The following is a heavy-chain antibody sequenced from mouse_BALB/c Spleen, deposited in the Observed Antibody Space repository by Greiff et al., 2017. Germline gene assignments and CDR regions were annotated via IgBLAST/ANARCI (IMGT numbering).Heavy chain of an antibody. D-gene: IGHD1-1*02. Sequence: VQLQQSGAELVKPGASVKLSCTASGFNIKDTYMHWVKQRPEQGLEWIGRIDPANGNTKYDPKFQGKATITADTSSNTAYLQLSSLTSEDTAVYFCALYGRWVYFDYWGQGTTLTVSS. J-gene: IGHJ2*01. CDR1: GFNIKDTY. CDR2: IDPANGNT. CDR3: ALYGRWVYFDY. V-gene: IGHV14-3*02.